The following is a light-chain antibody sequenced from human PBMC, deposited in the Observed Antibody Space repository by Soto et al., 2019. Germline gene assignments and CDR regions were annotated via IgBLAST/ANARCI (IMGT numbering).Light chain of an antibody. J-gene: IGKJ1*01. Sequence: IQMPQSPSSLSASVGDRVTITCRASQSISSYLNWYQQKPGKAPNLLIYAASSLQSGVPSRFSGSGSGTDFTLTISSLQPEDFATYYCQQSYSTITWTFGQGTKVDIK. CDR3: QQSYSTITWT. CDR1: QSISSY. CDR2: AAS. V-gene: IGKV1-39*01.